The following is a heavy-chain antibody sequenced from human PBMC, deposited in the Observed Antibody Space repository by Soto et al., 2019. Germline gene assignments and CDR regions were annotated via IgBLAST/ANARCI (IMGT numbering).Heavy chain of an antibody. D-gene: IGHD6-6*01. V-gene: IGHV3-30*18. J-gene: IGHJ5*02. CDR3: AKDLSIAARRDDLNWFDP. CDR1: GFTFSSYG. Sequence: ESGGGVVQPGRSLRLSCAASGFTFSSYGMHWVRQAPGKGLEWVAVISYDGSNKYYADSVKDRFTISRDNSKNTLYLQMNSLRAEDTAVYYCAKDLSIAARRDDLNWFDPWGQGTLVTVSS. CDR2: ISYDGSNK.